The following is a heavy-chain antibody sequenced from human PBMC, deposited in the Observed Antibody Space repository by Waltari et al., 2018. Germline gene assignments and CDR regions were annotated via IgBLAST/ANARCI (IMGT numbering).Heavy chain of an antibody. CDR1: GFIFSTYW. V-gene: IGHV3-74*01. D-gene: IGHD3-22*01. Sequence: EVQLVESGGGLVQPGGSLRLSCEASGFIFSTYWMHWVRQGPGKGLVCVSPFDNGAGSGSSYADSVKGPFTISRNNAKNPLYLQKNSLRAEDTGVYYCARDPYYSNDVWGTGTTVTVSS. CDR2: FDNGAGSGS. J-gene: IGHJ6*04. CDR3: ARDPYYSNDV.